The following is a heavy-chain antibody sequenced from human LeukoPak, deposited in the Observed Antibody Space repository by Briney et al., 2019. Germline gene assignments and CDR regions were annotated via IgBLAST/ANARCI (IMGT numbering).Heavy chain of an antibody. CDR2: INHSGST. J-gene: IGHJ5*02. Sequence: SETLSLTCGVYGGSFSGYHWTWIRLRPGKGLEWIGDINHSGSTHYNPSLKSRVTISVDTFNNQFSLKLHSVTAADTAVYYCARGFPSSSRWFDPWGQGTLVTVSS. D-gene: IGHD6-6*01. V-gene: IGHV4-34*01. CDR1: GGSFSGYH. CDR3: ARGFPSSSRWFDP.